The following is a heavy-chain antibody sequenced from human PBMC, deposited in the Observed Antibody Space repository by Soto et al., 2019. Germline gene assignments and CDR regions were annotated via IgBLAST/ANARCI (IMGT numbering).Heavy chain of an antibody. CDR1: GVSLTSGTYY. CDR3: AGTLKPIMVTPHGNAQLSFDY. V-gene: IGHV4-31*03. J-gene: IGHJ4*02. D-gene: IGHD5-18*01. Sequence: PSETLSLTCSVSGVSLTSGTYYWSWIRQHPGKGLEWIGYIFYSGSTDYNPSLKSRVNISVDTSKNQFSLKLISVTTADTAVYYCAGTLKPIMVTPHGNAQLSFDYWGQGSLVTVSS. CDR2: IFYSGST.